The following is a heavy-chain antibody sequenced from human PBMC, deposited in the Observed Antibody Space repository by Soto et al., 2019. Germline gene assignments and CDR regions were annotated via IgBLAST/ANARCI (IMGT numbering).Heavy chain of an antibody. CDR2: IGRSGGTI. V-gene: IGHV3-48*03. CDR3: ARDSRGGAARRPTFYY. D-gene: IGHD6-6*01. J-gene: IGHJ4*02. Sequence: PGGSLRLSCVGSGFTFSSFEMNWVRQTPGKGLEWPSYIGRSGGTIYYADSVKGRFTISRDNAKSSLFLQMTGLRDEDTGIYYCARDSRGGAARRPTFYYWGRGTLVTVSS. CDR1: GFTFSSFE.